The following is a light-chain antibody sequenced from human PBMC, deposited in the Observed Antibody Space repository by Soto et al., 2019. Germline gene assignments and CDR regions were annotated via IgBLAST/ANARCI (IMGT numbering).Light chain of an antibody. CDR2: DAS. CDR1: QSISSW. CDR3: QQYNIPWT. V-gene: IGKV1-5*01. Sequence: DIQMTQSPSTLSASVGERVTITCRASQSISSWLAWYQQKPGKAPKLLIYDASSLESGVPSRFSGSGSGTEFTRTISSLQPDDFATYYCQQYNIPWTFGQGTKVEIK. J-gene: IGKJ1*01.